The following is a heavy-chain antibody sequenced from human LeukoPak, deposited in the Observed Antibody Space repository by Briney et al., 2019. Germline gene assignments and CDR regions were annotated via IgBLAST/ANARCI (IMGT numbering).Heavy chain of an antibody. D-gene: IGHD3-3*01. V-gene: IGHV4-4*09. Sequence: SETLSLTCTVSGGSISSYYWSWIRQPPGKGLEWNGYIYTSGSTNYNPSLKSRATISLDTSKKQFSLKLSSVTAADTAVYYCAGGDFWSGYPSYDPWGQGTLVTVSS. J-gene: IGHJ5*02. CDR3: AGGDFWSGYPSYDP. CDR1: GGSISSYY. CDR2: IYTSGST.